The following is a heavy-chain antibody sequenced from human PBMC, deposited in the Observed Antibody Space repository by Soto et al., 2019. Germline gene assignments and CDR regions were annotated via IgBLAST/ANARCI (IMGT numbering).Heavy chain of an antibody. D-gene: IGHD2-15*01. Sequence: PGGSLRLSCAASGFTFSSYGMHWVRQAPGKGLEWVAVIWYDGSNKYYADSVKGRFTISRDNSKNTLYLQMNSLRAEDTAVYYCVRALYCSGGSCYSAYYYYGMDVWGQGTTVTVSS. CDR1: GFTFSSYG. J-gene: IGHJ6*02. V-gene: IGHV3-33*01. CDR2: IWYDGSNK. CDR3: VRALYCSGGSCYSAYYYYGMDV.